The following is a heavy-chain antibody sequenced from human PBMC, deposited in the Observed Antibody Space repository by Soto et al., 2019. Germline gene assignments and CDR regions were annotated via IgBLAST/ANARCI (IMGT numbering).Heavy chain of an antibody. J-gene: IGHJ6*02. CDR3: GNSPGFYYYTMNV. CDR2: ITGSGTST. V-gene: IGHV3-23*01. Sequence: GGSLRLSCAASAFRASVKAMTGARHDQGKGLEWVSSITGSGTSTYYADSVKCRFIISRDHSKHTVSLQMNSLIADDTPAYYSGNSPGFYYYTMNVWGHGCT. CDR1: AFRASVKA.